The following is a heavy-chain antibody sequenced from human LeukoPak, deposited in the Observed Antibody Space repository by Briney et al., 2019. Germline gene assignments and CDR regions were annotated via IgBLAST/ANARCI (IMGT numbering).Heavy chain of an antibody. CDR1: GGSFSGYY. CDR2: INHSRST. V-gene: IGHV4-34*01. CDR3: ARGQIVVVVAATKAMAYNWFDP. Sequence: SETLSLTCAVYGGSFSGYYWSWIRQPPGKGLEWIGEINHSRSTNYNPSLKSRVTISVDTSKDQFSLKLSSVTAADTAVYYCARGQIVVVVAATKAMAYNWFDPWGQGTLVTVSS. J-gene: IGHJ5*02. D-gene: IGHD2-15*01.